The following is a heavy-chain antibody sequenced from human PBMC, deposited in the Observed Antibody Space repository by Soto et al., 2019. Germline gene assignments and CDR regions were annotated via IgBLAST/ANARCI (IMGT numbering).Heavy chain of an antibody. J-gene: IGHJ4*02. CDR1: GVTFSDYT. CDR3: ARDRYGDSSLAS. V-gene: IGHV3-21*01. CDR2: ISRSGIYL. D-gene: IGHD4-17*01. Sequence: GGSLRLSCAASGVTFSDYTMNWVRQAPGKGLEWVSSISRSGIYLYNVDSVKGRFTISRDNAENSLYLQLNSLRAEDTAVYYCARDRYGDSSLASWGQGTLVTVSS.